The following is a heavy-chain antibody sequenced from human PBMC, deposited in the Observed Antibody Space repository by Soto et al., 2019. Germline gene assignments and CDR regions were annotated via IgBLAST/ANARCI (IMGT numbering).Heavy chain of an antibody. CDR1: GFMFSNYW. Sequence: GGSLRLSCAASGFMFSNYWMHWVRQAPGKGLMWVSRINGDGSSTSYADSVKGRFTISRDNAKNTLYMEMSSLRAEDTALYYCARELGNGVLPLDYWGQGALVTVSS. V-gene: IGHV3-74*01. CDR3: ARELGNGVLPLDY. D-gene: IGHD4-17*01. CDR2: INGDGSST. J-gene: IGHJ4*02.